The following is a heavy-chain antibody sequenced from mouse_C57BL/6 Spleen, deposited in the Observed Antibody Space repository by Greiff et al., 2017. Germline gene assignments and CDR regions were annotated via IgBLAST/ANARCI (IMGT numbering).Heavy chain of an antibody. Sequence: EVMLVESGGGLVKPGGSLKLSCAASGFTFSDYGLHWVRQAPEKGLEWVAYISSGSSTIYYADTVKGRFTITSDNAKNTLFQQITSQRSEETAMDYCARVRPRNYAMDYWGQGTSVTVSS. V-gene: IGHV5-17*01. D-gene: IGHD2-14*01. CDR1: GFTFSDYG. J-gene: IGHJ4*01. CDR2: ISSGSSTI. CDR3: ARVRPRNYAMDY.